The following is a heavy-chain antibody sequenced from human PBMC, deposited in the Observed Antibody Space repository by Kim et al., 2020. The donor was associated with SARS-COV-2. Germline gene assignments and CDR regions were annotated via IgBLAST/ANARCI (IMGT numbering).Heavy chain of an antibody. D-gene: IGHD3-9*01. J-gene: IGHJ4*02. CDR2: IYPGDSDT. V-gene: IGHV5-51*01. Sequence: GESLKISCKGSGYSFTSYWIGWVRQMPGKGLEWMGIIYPGDSDTRYSPSFQGQVTISADKSISTAYLQWSSLKASDTAMYYCARIPVLRYFDWSTIGYYFDYWGQGTLVTVSS. CDR1: GYSFTSYW. CDR3: ARIPVLRYFDWSTIGYYFDY.